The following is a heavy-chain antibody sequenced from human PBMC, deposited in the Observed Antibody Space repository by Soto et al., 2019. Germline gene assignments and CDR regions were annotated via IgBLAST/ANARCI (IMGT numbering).Heavy chain of an antibody. J-gene: IGHJ4*02. Sequence: QVQLVESGGGVVQPGRSLRLSCAASGFTFSSYGMNWVRQAPGKGLEWVAVICYDGSNKYYADSVKGRITISRDNSKNTLYLQMNSLRAEETAVYDCARDPYQLRVFDYWGQGTLVTVSS. CDR3: ARDPYQLRVFDY. V-gene: IGHV3-33*01. CDR1: GFTFSSYG. CDR2: ICYDGSNK. D-gene: IGHD2-2*01.